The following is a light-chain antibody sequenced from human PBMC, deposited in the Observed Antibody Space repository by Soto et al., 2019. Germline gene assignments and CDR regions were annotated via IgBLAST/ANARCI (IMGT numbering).Light chain of an antibody. J-gene: IGKJ1*01. CDR3: HQYGSSPRT. V-gene: IGKV3-20*01. Sequence: EIVLTQSPGTLSLSPGERATLSCRASQSVSGTYLAWYQQKPGQPPRLLIYGASSRATGIPDRFSGNGSGTDFTLTISRLEPEDFAVYHCHQYGSSPRTFGQGTKVDI. CDR1: QSVSGTY. CDR2: GAS.